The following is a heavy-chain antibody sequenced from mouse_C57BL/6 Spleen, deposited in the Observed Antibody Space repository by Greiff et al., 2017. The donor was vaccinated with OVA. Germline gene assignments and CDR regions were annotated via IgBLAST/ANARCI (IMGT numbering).Heavy chain of an antibody. V-gene: IGHV1-50*01. D-gene: IGHD2-3*01. Sequence: QVQLQQSGAELVKPGASVKLSCKASGYTFTSYWMQWVKQRPGQGLEWIGEIDPSDSYTNYNQKFKDKATLTADKSSSTAYMQLSSLTYEDSAVYYCARGDGAWFAYWGQGTLVTVSA. CDR3: ARGDGAWFAY. CDR2: IDPSDSYT. CDR1: GYTFTSYW. J-gene: IGHJ3*01.